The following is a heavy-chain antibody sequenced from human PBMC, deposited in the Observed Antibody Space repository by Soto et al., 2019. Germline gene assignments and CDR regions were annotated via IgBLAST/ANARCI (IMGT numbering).Heavy chain of an antibody. J-gene: IGHJ3*02. CDR2: IYYSGNT. V-gene: IGHV4-39*01. D-gene: IGHD3-22*01. CDR3: ARQPPMIEVVITPRGGGFDI. CDR1: GGSISSSSYY. Sequence: SETLSLTCTVSGGSISSSSYYWGWIRQPPGKGLEWIGSIYYSGNTYYNPSLKSRVTISVDTSKNQISLKLSSVTAADTAVYYCARQPPMIEVVITPRGGGFDIWGQGTMVTVSS.